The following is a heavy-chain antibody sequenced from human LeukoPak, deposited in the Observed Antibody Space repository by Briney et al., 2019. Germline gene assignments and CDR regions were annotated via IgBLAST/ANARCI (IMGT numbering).Heavy chain of an antibody. Sequence: ASVKVSCKASGYTLTSYGITWVRQAPGQGLEWMGWISAYNGNTNYAQKLQGRVTMTTDTSTSTAYMELRSLRSDDSAVYYWARFERWTGTVYVDCGGQGTLVTVS. CDR2: ISAYNGNT. J-gene: IGHJ4*02. CDR3: ARFERWTGTVYVDC. CDR1: GYTLTSYG. D-gene: IGHD3/OR15-3a*01. V-gene: IGHV1-18*01.